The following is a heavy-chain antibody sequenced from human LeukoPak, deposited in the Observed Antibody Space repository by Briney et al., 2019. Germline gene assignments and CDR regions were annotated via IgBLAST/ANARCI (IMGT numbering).Heavy chain of an antibody. V-gene: IGHV3-30-3*01. J-gene: IGHJ3*02. CDR2: MSYDGSNK. Sequence: PGGSLRLSCAASGFTFGTFAMHWVRQAPGKGLEWVAVMSYDGSNKYYADSVKGRFTISSDNSKNTLHLQMNSLRSEDTAVYYCARGHGGIVVVVRDAFDIWGQGTMVIVSS. D-gene: IGHD2-15*01. CDR1: GFTFGTFA. CDR3: ARGHGGIVVVVRDAFDI.